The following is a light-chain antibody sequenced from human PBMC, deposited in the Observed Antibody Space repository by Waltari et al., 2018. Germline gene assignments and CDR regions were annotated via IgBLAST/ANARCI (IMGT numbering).Light chain of an antibody. V-gene: IGLV6-57*01. J-gene: IGLJ3*02. CDR3: QSYDSSNGRV. CDR1: SGIIASNY. Sequence: NFMLTQPHSVSESPGKTVTISCTRSSGIIASNYVQWYQQCPVRSPTTVIYAVHQRPSGVPDRVSGSIDRSSNAASLTISGLKTEDEAYYDWQSYDSSNGRVCGGGTKLTVL. CDR2: AVH.